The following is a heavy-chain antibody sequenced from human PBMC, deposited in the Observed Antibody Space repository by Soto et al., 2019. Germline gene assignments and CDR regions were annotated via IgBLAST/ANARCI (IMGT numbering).Heavy chain of an antibody. CDR2: IYHSGST. CDR3: ARGGAYYYDSSGYYPAPSYYYYGMDV. Sequence: SETLSLTCDVSGGSISSGGYSWSWIRQPPGKGLEWIGYIYHSGSTYYNPSLKSRVTISVDRSKNQFSLKLSSVTAADTAVYYCARGGAYYYDSSGYYPAPSYYYYGMDVWGQGTTVTVS. J-gene: IGHJ6*02. D-gene: IGHD3-22*01. V-gene: IGHV4-30-2*01. CDR1: GGSISSGGYS.